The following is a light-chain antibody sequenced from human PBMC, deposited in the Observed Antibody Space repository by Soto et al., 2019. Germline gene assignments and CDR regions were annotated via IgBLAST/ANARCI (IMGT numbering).Light chain of an antibody. J-gene: IGLJ2*01. CDR2: EVS. Sequence: QSALTQPDSVSGSPGQSITISCSGTSSDVGGYNYVSWYQQHPGKAPKLMIYEVSNRPSGVSNRFSGSKSGNTASLTISGLQAEDEADYYCSSHTSSSTVVFGGGTKLTVL. CDR3: SSHTSSSTVV. V-gene: IGLV2-14*01. CDR1: SSDVGGYNY.